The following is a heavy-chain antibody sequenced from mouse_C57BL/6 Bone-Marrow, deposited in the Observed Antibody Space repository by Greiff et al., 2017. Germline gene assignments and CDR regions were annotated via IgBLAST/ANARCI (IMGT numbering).Heavy chain of an antibody. D-gene: IGHD1-1*01. CDR2: INPSTGGT. CDR1: GYSFTSYY. J-gene: IGHJ1*03. V-gene: IGHV1-42*01. Sequence: VQLQQSGPELVKPGASVKISCKASGYSFTSYYMNWVKQSPEKSLEWIGEINPSTGGTTYNQKFKAKATLTVDKSSSTAYMQLKSLTSEDSAVYYCARPYSGSSRYFDVWGTGTTVTVSS. CDR3: ARPYSGSSRYFDV.